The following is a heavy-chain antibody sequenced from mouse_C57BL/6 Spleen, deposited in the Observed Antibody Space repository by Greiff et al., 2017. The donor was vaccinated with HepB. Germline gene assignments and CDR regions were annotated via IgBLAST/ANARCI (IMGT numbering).Heavy chain of an antibody. CDR1: GFTFSSYA. CDR2: ISDGGSYT. J-gene: IGHJ3*01. D-gene: IGHD2-4*01. V-gene: IGHV5-4*01. CDR3: ARDASGRYDYDWVFAY. Sequence: EVQLVESGGGLVKPGGSLKLSCAASGFTFSSYAMSWVRQTPEKRLEWVATISDGGSYTYYPDNVKGRFTISRDNAKNNLYLQMSHLKSEDTAMYYCARDASGRYDYDWVFAYWGQGTLVTVSA.